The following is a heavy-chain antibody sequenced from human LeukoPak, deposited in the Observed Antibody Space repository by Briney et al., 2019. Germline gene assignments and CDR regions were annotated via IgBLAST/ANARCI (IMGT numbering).Heavy chain of an antibody. Sequence: QSGGSLRLSCAASGFTFSSYAMSWVRQAPGKGLEWVSAISGSGGSTYYADSVKGRFTISRDNSKNTLYLQMNSLRAEDTAVYYCAKVMGYCSTSCYWDYYYYYGMDVWGQGTTVTVSS. J-gene: IGHJ6*02. CDR3: AKVMGYCSTSCYWDYYYYYGMDV. CDR2: ISGSGGST. D-gene: IGHD2-2*01. CDR1: GFTFSSYA. V-gene: IGHV3-23*01.